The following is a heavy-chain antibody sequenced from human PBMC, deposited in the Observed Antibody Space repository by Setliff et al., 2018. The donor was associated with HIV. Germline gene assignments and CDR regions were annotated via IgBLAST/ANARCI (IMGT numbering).Heavy chain of an antibody. J-gene: IGHJ3*01. CDR1: GGSISTYY. CDR2: IYFTGSS. Sequence: SETLSLTCTVSGGSISTYYWSWIRQPQRQGLEWIGSIYFTGSSDNNPSLKGRVTLSVDTSKHQFSLKLSSVTAADTAVYYCARLQMAYAALDVWGQGTMVTVSS. V-gene: IGHV4-59*01. CDR3: ARLQMAYAALDV. D-gene: IGHD4-17*01.